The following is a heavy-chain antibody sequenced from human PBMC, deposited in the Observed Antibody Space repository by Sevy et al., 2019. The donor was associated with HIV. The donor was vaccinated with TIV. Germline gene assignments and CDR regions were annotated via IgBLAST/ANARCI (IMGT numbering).Heavy chain of an antibody. CDR2: INPDSGGT. J-gene: IGHJ4*02. Sequence: ASVKVSCKASGYTFTGYYLYWVRQAPGQGLEWIGWINPDSGGTNYAQKYDGRLTMTRDTSIGTAYMGLSRLGSDDTAVYYCARVTDYGSGNYKDYWGQGTQVTVSS. CDR3: ARVTDYGSGNYKDY. V-gene: IGHV1-2*02. D-gene: IGHD3-10*01. CDR1: GYTFTGYY.